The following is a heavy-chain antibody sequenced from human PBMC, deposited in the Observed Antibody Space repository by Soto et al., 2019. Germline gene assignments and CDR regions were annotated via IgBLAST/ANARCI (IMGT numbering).Heavy chain of an antibody. CDR2: IADDGSNK. CDR1: GFTFSSYA. Sequence: QVQLVESGGGVVQPGRSLRLSCAASGFTFSSYAMHGVRQAPGKGLEWVAVIADDGSNKYYADSVKGRFTISRDNSKNTLYLKMNSLRAEDTAVYYCARATSGWYKDAFDIWGQGTMVTVSS. V-gene: IGHV3-30-3*01. D-gene: IGHD6-19*01. J-gene: IGHJ3*02. CDR3: ARATSGWYKDAFDI.